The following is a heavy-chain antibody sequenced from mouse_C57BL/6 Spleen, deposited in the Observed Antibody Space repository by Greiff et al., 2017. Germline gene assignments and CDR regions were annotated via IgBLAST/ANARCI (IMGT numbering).Heavy chain of an antibody. D-gene: IGHD1-1*01. V-gene: IGHV3-6*01. J-gene: IGHJ1*03. CDR2: ISYDGSN. Sequence: EVKLMESGPGLVKPSQSLSLTCSVTGYSITSGYYWNWIRQFPGNKLEWMGYISYDGSNNYNPSLKNRISITRDTSKNQFFLKLNSVTTEDTATYYCARIGDYYGSSYWYFDVWGTGTTVTVSS. CDR3: ARIGDYYGSSYWYFDV. CDR1: GYSITSGYY.